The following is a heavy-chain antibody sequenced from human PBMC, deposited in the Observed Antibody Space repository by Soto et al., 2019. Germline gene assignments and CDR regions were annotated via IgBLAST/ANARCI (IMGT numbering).Heavy chain of an antibody. V-gene: IGHV2-5*02. CDR2: TYWDDDQ. Sequence: QITLNESGPTLVKPTQTLTLTCTLSGLSLSTNGVSVGWIRQPPGKALQWLALTYWDDDQRYSPSLKSRLTVTKDTPKTQVVLTMTNMDPVDTATYYCALLSADLRDAFGLWGQGTLVTVSS. CDR3: ALLSADLRDAFGL. J-gene: IGHJ4*02. D-gene: IGHD2-2*01. CDR1: GLSLSTNGVS.